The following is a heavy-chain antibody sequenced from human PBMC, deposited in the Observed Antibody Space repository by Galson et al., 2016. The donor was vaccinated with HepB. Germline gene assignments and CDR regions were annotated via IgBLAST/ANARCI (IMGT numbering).Heavy chain of an antibody. CDR3: ARVKYCSDTTCSGFY. J-gene: IGHJ4*02. CDR1: GGSIRSTTHY. V-gene: IGHV4-39*01. D-gene: IGHD2-2*01. Sequence: SETLSLTCTVSGGSIRSTTHYWGWIRQPPGKGLEWIGSISSTGTTFYKPSLNSRVTMSVDTSKTQFSLNLNSVTAADTAVYYCARVKYCSDTTCSGFYWGQGTLVTVSS. CDR2: ISSTGTT.